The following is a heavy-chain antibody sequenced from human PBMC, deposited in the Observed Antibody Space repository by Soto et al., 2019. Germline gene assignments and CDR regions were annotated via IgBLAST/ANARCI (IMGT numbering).Heavy chain of an antibody. Sequence: ASVKGSCKASGYTFTSYAMHWLRQAPGQRLEWMGWINADNGNTKYSQKFQGRVTITRDTSASTAYMELRSLRSDDTAVYYCARDYYDSSGYQYFDYWGQGTLVTVSS. J-gene: IGHJ4*02. V-gene: IGHV1-3*01. CDR2: INADNGNT. CDR3: ARDYYDSSGYQYFDY. D-gene: IGHD3-22*01. CDR1: GYTFTSYA.